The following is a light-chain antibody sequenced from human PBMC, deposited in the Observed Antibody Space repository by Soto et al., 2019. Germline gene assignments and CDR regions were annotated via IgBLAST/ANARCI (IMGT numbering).Light chain of an antibody. CDR1: ELLVQDDGNTY. CDR2: KVS. J-gene: IGKJ1*01. CDR3: MQGTHWPPT. V-gene: IGKV2-30*02. Sequence: DVVMTQSPLSRPATLAHPASLSFRSSELLVQDDGNTYLNWFQQRPGQSPRRLIYKVSNRGSGASDRFSGSGSGSNFTLKISRVEAEDLVVYYCMQGTHWPPTFGQGTKVDIK.